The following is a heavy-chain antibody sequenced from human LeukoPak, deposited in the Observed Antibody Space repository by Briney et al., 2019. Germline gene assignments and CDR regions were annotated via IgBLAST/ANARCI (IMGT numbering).Heavy chain of an antibody. CDR1: GFTVSNYY. CDR2: LYTNGPT. V-gene: IGHV3-53*01. D-gene: IGHD5-18*01. CDR3: AREDRGHSY. Sequence: PGGSLRLSCAASGFTVSNYYMSWVRQAPGKGLEWLSVLYTNGPTYYAESVKGRFTISRDNSKNMVYLQMNSLRAEDAAVYCAREDRGHSYWGQGTLVTVSS. J-gene: IGHJ4*02.